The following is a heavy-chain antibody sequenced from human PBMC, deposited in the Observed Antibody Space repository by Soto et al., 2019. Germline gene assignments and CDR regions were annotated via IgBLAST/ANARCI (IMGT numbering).Heavy chain of an antibody. D-gene: IGHD3-22*01. CDR1: GFTFDDYA. CDR2: ISWNSGSI. Sequence: GGSLRLSCAASGFTFDDYAMHWVRQAPGKGLEWVSGISWNSGSIGYADSVKGRFTISRDNAKNSLYLQMNSLRAEDTALYYCAKDWVGYDGSRGDPRRGYYYYGMDVWGQGSRVTVAS. J-gene: IGHJ6*01. V-gene: IGHV3-9*01. CDR3: AKDWVGYDGSRGDPRRGYYYYGMDV.